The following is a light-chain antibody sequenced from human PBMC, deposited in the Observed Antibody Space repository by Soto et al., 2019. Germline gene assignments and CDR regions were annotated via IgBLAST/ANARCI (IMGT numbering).Light chain of an antibody. V-gene: IGKV3-15*01. CDR3: QQYKDYWT. J-gene: IGKJ1*01. CDR1: QSVRSN. Sequence: EVGMRQSAATLSVSAGERVTLSCRASQSVRSNLSWYQQKPGQSPRLLIYGASTRATGIPARFSGSGSGTEFTLTISSLQPDDFATYYCQQYKDYWTFGQGTKVDI. CDR2: GAS.